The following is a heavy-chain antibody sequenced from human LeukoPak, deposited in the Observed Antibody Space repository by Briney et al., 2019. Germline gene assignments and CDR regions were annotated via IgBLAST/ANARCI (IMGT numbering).Heavy chain of an antibody. J-gene: IGHJ4*02. D-gene: IGHD3-22*01. V-gene: IGHV3-23*01. CDR2: ISGSGGST. CDR1: GFTFSSYA. CDR3: ASYYYDSSGYYYRPAYYFDY. Sequence: GGSLRLSCAASGFTFSSYAMSWVRQAPGKGLEWVSAISGSGGSTYYADSVKGRFTISRDNSKNTLYLQMNSLRAEDTAVYYCASYYYDSSGYYYRPAYYFDYWGQGTLVTVSS.